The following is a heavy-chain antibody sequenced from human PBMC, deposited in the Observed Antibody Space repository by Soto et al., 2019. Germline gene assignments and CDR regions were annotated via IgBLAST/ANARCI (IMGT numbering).Heavy chain of an antibody. D-gene: IGHD7-27*01. CDR3: AKRSNCGSCFRY. CDR2: TAYSGST. CDR1: GGSISTNY. J-gene: IGHJ4*02. Sequence: QVQLQESGPGLVKPSETLSLTCTVSGGSISTNYWSWIRQPPGKGLEWIGNTAYSGSTDYNPSLKSRVTISLDTSKNQSALRLTSVTAADTAVYYCAKRSNCGSCFRYWGQGTLVTVSS. V-gene: IGHV4-59*01.